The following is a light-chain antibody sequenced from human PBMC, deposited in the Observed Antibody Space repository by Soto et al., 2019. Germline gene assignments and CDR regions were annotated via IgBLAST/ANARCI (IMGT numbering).Light chain of an antibody. CDR3: CSYAGSSTYV. J-gene: IGLJ1*01. CDR2: EGS. CDR1: RSDVGSYNL. V-gene: IGLV2-23*01. Sequence: QSALNQHASVSGSPGQSITISCTGTRSDVGSYNLVSWYQQHPGKAPKLMIYEGSKRPSGVSNRFSGSKSGNTASLTISGLQAEDEADYYCCSYAGSSTYVFGTGTKSPS.